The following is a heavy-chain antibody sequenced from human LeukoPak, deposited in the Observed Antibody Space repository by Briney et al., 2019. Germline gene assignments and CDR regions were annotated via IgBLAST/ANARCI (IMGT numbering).Heavy chain of an antibody. D-gene: IGHD3-10*01. V-gene: IGHV3-48*01. Sequence: KPGGSLRLSCAASGFNFSTHAMNWARQAPGKGLEWVSYISSSSRTIYYADSVKGRCTISRDQAKNLLYLQMNSLRAEDTAVYYCARDTHYYGSGSPAFDFWGQGTMVTVSS. CDR1: GFNFSTHA. CDR3: ARDTHYYGSGSPAFDF. J-gene: IGHJ3*01. CDR2: ISSSSRTI.